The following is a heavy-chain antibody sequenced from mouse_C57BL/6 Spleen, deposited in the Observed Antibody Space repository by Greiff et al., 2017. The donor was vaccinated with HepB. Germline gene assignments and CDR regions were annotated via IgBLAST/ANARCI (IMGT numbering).Heavy chain of an antibody. D-gene: IGHD2-1*01. V-gene: IGHV1-54*01. Sequence: QVQLQQSGAELVRPGTSVKVSCKASGYAFTNYLIEWVKQRPGQGLEWIGVINPGSGGTNYNEKFKGKATLTADKSSSTAYMQLSSLTSEDSAVYYCARYGNYVLMDYWGQGTSVTVSS. J-gene: IGHJ4*01. CDR1: GYAFTNYL. CDR3: ARYGNYVLMDY. CDR2: INPGSGGT.